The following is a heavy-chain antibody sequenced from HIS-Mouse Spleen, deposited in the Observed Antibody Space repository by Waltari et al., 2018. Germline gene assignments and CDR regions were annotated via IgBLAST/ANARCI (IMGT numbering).Heavy chain of an antibody. V-gene: IGHV4-4*07. CDR1: GGSISSYY. J-gene: IGHJ3*02. CDR2: IYTSGST. Sequence: QVQLQESGPGLVKPSETLSLTCTVSGGSISSYYWSWIRQPAGKGLEWIGRIYTSGSTKYNPPLTSRVTMSVDTSKNQFALKLSSVTAADTAVYYCARDFHDFWSGYYGGDKKHDAFDIWGQGTMVTVSS. CDR3: ARDFHDFWSGYYGGDKKHDAFDI. D-gene: IGHD3-3*01.